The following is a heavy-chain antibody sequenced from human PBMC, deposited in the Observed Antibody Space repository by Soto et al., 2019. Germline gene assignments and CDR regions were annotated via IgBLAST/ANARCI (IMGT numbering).Heavy chain of an antibody. CDR1: GFSIGGYA. CDR2: ISGSAGTT. J-gene: IGHJ4*02. Sequence: TGGFLRLSCAASGFSIGGYAMNWVRQAPEKGLEWVSAISGSAGTTYYADSVKGRFTVSRDNSKNTLYLQMNSLRANDTAVYYCANYFGPGLGRFDYWGPGTLVTVSS. D-gene: IGHD1-1*01. V-gene: IGHV3-23*01. CDR3: ANYFGPGLGRFDY.